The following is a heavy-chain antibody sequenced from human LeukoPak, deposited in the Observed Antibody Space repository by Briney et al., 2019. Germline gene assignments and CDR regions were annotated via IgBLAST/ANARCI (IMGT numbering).Heavy chain of an antibody. CDR2: ISYDGSNK. CDR1: GFTFSSYG. V-gene: IGHV3-30*18. Sequence: TGGSLRLSCAASGFTFSSYGMHWVRQAPGKGLEWVAVISYDGSNKYYADSVKGRFTISRDNSKNTLYLQMNSLRAEDTAVCYCAKDGGYSHPSMDYWGQGTLVTVSS. D-gene: IGHD5-18*01. CDR3: AKDGGYSHPSMDY. J-gene: IGHJ4*02.